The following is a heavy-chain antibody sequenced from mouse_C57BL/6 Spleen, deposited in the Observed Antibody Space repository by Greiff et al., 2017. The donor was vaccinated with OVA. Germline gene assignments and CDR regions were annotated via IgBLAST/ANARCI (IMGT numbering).Heavy chain of an antibody. D-gene: IGHD3-3*01. V-gene: IGHV1-61*01. CDR2: IYPSDSET. J-gene: IGHJ2*01. Sequence: QVQLQQPGAELVRPGSSVKLSCKASGYTFTSYWMDWVKQRPGQGLEWIGNIYPSDSETNYNQKFKDKATLTVDKSSSTAYMQLSSLTSEDSAVYYCARKGQGFDYWGQGTTLTVSS. CDR3: ARKGQGFDY. CDR1: GYTFTSYW.